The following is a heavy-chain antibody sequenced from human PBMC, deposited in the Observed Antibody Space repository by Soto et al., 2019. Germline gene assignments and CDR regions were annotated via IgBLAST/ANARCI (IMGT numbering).Heavy chain of an antibody. CDR1: GFTFSSYA. D-gene: IGHD4-17*01. CDR2: ISGSGGST. CDR3: ANHLPFCGDYVPEYFHH. Sequence: EVQLLESGGGLVQPGGSLRLSCAASGFTFSSYAMNWVRQAPGKGLEWVSAISGSGGSTYYADSVKGRFTISRDNSKNTLYLQMHSLRAEDTAVYYCANHLPFCGDYVPEYFHHWGQGTLVTVSS. V-gene: IGHV3-23*01. J-gene: IGHJ1*01.